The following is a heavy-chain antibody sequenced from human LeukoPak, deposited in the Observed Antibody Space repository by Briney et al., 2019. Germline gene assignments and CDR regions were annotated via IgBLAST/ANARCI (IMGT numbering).Heavy chain of an antibody. CDR1: GYTFTGYY. V-gene: IGHV1-2*02. CDR3: ARGGSGSYFSWLDP. D-gene: IGHD3-10*01. J-gene: IGHJ5*02. CDR2: INPNSGGT. Sequence: GALVKVSCKASGYTFTGYYIHWVRQAPGQGLECMGWINPNSGGTNYAQKFQGRVTMTRDTSISTAYMELSRLRSDDTAVYYCARGGSGSYFSWLDPWGQGTLVTVSS.